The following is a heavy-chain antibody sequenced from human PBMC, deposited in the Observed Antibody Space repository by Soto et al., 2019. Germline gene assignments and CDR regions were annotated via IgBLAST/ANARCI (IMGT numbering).Heavy chain of an antibody. CDR2: IKQDGSEK. J-gene: IGHJ4*02. CDR1: GFTFSSYW. CDR3: AREGYGDYVRKFDY. Sequence: GGSLRLSCAASGFTFSSYWMSWVRQAPGKGLEWVANIKQDGSEKYYVDSVKGRFTISRDNAKNSLYLQMNSLRAEDTAVYYCAREGYGDYVRKFDYWGQGTLVTVSS. V-gene: IGHV3-7*01. D-gene: IGHD4-17*01.